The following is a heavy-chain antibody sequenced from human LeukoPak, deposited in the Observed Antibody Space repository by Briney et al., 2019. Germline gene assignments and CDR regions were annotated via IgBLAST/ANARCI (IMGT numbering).Heavy chain of an antibody. CDR1: GGSFSGYY. J-gene: IGHJ4*02. V-gene: IGHV4-34*01. CDR3: ARPRGTYSYGSGSYLFAY. CDR2: INHSGST. D-gene: IGHD3-10*01. Sequence: PSETLSLTCAVYGGSFSGYYWSWIRQPPGKGLEWIGEINHSGSTNYNPSLKSRVTISVDTSKNQFSLKLSSVTAADTAVYYCARPRGTYSYGSGSYLFAYWGQGTLVTVSS.